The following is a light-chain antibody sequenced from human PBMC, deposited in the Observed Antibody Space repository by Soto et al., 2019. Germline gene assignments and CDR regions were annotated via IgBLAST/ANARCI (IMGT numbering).Light chain of an antibody. CDR2: MAS. CDR3: QHYNDCLRI. J-gene: IGKJ1*01. CDR1: QSISSW. Sequence: DIQMTQSPSTLSASIGDRVTITCRASQSISSWLAWYQQKPGKAPKLLIYMASNLQSGVPSRFSGSGSGTEFTLTISSLQPDDFATYYCQHYNDCLRIFGQGTKVEIK. V-gene: IGKV1-5*03.